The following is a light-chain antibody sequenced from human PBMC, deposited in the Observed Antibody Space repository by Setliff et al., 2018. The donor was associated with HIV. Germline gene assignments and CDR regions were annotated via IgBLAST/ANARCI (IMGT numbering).Light chain of an antibody. CDR2: LNSDGSH. CDR1: SGHSIYA. J-gene: IGLJ2*01. Sequence: QPVLTQSPSASASLGASVKLTCTLSSGHSIYAIAWHQQQPEKGPRYLMKLNSDGSHNKGDGIPDRFSGSSSGAERYLTISSLQSEDEADYYCQTWGTATLVFGGGTK. V-gene: IGLV4-69*01. CDR3: QTWGTATLV.